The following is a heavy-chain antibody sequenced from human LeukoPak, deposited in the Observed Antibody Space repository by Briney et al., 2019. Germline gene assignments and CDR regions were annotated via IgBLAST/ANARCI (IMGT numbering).Heavy chain of an antibody. V-gene: IGHV3-7*04. Sequence: QTGGSLRLSCAASGFTFSSYWMSWVRQAPGKGLEWVANIKQDGSEKYYVDSVKGRFTISRGNAKNSLYLQMNSLRAEDTAVYYCARGGGTYYYDSSGYYYYWGQGTLVTVSS. CDR2: IKQDGSEK. CDR3: ARGGGTYYYDSSGYYYY. D-gene: IGHD3-22*01. J-gene: IGHJ4*02. CDR1: GFTFSSYW.